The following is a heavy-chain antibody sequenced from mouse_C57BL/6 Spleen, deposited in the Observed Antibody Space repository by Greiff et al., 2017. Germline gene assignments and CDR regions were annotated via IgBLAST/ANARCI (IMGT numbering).Heavy chain of an antibody. D-gene: IGHD1-1*01. V-gene: IGHV5-9-1*02. CDR1: GFTFSSYA. CDR2: ISSGCDYI. J-gene: IGHJ1*03. CDR3: TRAGSSYRGWYFDV. Sequence: EVMLVESGEGLVKPGGSLKLSCAASGFTFSSYAMSWVRQTPEKRLEWVAYISSGCDYIYYADTVKGRFTISKDNARNTLYLQMSSLKSEDTAMYYCTRAGSSYRGWYFDVWGTGTTVTVSS.